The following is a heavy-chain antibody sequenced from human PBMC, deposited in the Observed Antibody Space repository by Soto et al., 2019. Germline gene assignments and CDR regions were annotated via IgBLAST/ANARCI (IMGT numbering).Heavy chain of an antibody. V-gene: IGHV4-4*07. CDR2: IYTSGST. CDR3: ARDPTYYDFWSGYSSYYYGMDV. CDR1: GGSISSYY. D-gene: IGHD3-3*01. J-gene: IGHJ6*02. Sequence: SETLSLTCTVSGGSISSYYWSWIRQPAGKGLEWIGRIYTSGSTNYNPSLKSRVTMSVDTSKNQFSLKLSSVTAADTAVYYCARDPTYYDFWSGYSSYYYGMDVWGQGTTVTV.